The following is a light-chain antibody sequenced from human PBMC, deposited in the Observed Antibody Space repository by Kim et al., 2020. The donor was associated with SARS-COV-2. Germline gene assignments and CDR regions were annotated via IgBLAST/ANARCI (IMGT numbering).Light chain of an antibody. CDR1: QSISSY. Sequence: DIQMTQSPSSLSASVGDRVTITCRASQSISSYLNWYQQKPGKAPKLLIYAASSLQSGVPSRFSGSGYGTDFTLTISSLQPEDFATYYCQQSYSTHTWTFGQGTKVDIK. J-gene: IGKJ1*01. CDR2: AAS. CDR3: QQSYSTHTWT. V-gene: IGKV1-39*01.